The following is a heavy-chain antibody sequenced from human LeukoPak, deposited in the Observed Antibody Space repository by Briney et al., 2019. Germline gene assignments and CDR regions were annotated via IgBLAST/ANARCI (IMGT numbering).Heavy chain of an antibody. J-gene: IGHJ6*02. CDR2: INPHSGGA. CDR1: GYTFTAYY. CDR3: ARSSTVTNPYYYYGMDV. Sequence: ASVKVSCKASGYTFTAYYINWVRQAPGQGLEWMGWINPHSGGAIYAQKFQDSVTMTRDTSSNTAYMELRRLTSDDTAVYYCARSSTVTNPYYYYGMDVWGQGTTVTVSS. V-gene: IGHV1-2*02. D-gene: IGHD4-17*01.